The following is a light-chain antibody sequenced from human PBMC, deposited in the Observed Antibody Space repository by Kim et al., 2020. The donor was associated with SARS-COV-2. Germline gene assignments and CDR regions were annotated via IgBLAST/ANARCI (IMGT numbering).Light chain of an antibody. J-gene: IGKJ5*01. Sequence: FPGERATLSCRASQSVRGNYLAWFQQKPGQAPRLLIYGASSRATGIPERFSGSGSGTDFTLTISRVEPEDFVVYYCQEYGNSPDTFGQGTRLEIK. CDR3: QEYGNSPDT. CDR1: QSVRGNY. CDR2: GAS. V-gene: IGKV3-20*01.